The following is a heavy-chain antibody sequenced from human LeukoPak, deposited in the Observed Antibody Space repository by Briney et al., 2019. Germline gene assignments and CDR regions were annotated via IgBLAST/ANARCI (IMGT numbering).Heavy chain of an antibody. J-gene: IGHJ6*03. CDR1: GGSFSGYY. CDR3: ARQIAAAGSYWRSPYYYYYMDV. V-gene: IGHV4-34*01. Sequence: SETLSLTCAVYGGSFSGYYWSWIRQPPGKGLEWIGEINHSGSTNYNPSLKSRVTISVDTSKNQFSLKLSSVTAADTAVYYCARQIAAAGSYWRSPYYYYYMDVWGKGTTVTVSS. D-gene: IGHD6-13*01. CDR2: INHSGST.